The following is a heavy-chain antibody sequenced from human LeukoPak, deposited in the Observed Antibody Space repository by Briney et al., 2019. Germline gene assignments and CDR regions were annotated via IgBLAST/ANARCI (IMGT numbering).Heavy chain of an antibody. D-gene: IGHD3-22*01. CDR3: ARRPRGYYDSSGYYYTPPYYFDY. Sequence: SETLSLTCGVYGGSFSGYYWSWIRQPPGKGLEWIGEINHCGSTNYNPSRKSRVTISVDTSKNQFSLKLSSVTAADTAVYYCARRPRGYYDSSGYYYTPPYYFDYWGQGTLVAVSS. CDR2: INHCGST. V-gene: IGHV4-34*01. CDR1: GGSFSGYY. J-gene: IGHJ4*02.